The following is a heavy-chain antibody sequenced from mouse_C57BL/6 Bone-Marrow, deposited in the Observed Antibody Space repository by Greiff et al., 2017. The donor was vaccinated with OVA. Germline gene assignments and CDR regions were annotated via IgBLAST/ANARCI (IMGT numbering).Heavy chain of an antibody. V-gene: IGHV1-69*01. CDR2: IDPSDSYT. Sequence: QVQLQQSGAELVMPGASVKLSCKASGYTFTSYWMHWVKQRPGQGLEWIGEIDPSDSYTNYNQKFKGKSTLTVDKSSSTAYMQLSSLTSEDSAVYYCARRRLRRQGYAMGYWGQGTSVTVSS. CDR1: GYTFTSYW. J-gene: IGHJ4*01. D-gene: IGHD2-4*01. CDR3: ARRRLRRQGYAMGY.